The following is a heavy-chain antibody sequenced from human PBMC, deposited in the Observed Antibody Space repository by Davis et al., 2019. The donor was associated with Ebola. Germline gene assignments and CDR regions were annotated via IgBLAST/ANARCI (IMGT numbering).Heavy chain of an antibody. CDR2: INPSGGST. J-gene: IGHJ6*02. CDR3: ARGHGSSWQYYYYYYGMDV. D-gene: IGHD6-13*01. Sequence: ASVKVSCKASGYTFTRYYMHWVRQAPGQGLEWMGIINPSGGSTSYAQKFQGRVTMTRDTSTSTVYMELSSLRSEDTAVYYCARGHGSSWQYYYYYYGMDVWGQGTTVTVSS. CDR1: GYTFTRYY. V-gene: IGHV1-46*01.